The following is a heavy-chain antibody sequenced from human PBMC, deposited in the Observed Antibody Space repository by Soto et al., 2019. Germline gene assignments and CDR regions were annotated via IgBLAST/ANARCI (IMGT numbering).Heavy chain of an antibody. Sequence: QLQLQESGPGLVKPSETLSLTCTVSGGSISSSSYYWGWIRQPPGKGLEWIGSIYYSGSTYYNPSLKSRVTISVDTSKNQFSLKLSSVTAADTAVYYCARHAALWYAQHSRTTTFDYWGQGTLVTVSS. D-gene: IGHD6-13*01. V-gene: IGHV4-39*01. CDR3: ARHAALWYAQHSRTTTFDY. J-gene: IGHJ4*02. CDR1: GGSISSSSYY. CDR2: IYYSGST.